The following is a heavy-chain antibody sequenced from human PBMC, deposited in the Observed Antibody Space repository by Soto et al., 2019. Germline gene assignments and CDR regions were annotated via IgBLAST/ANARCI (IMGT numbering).Heavy chain of an antibody. D-gene: IGHD3-3*01. CDR1: GSTFSTYT. Sequence: XXVKVSCKASGSTFSTYTISWVRQAPGQGLEWMGRXLPILXIANYAHKLQGXVTITADXXTSTEYMQPSSLTYEDKDVYYCARDLVSGTGDPWGQGTLVTVSS. CDR3: ARDLVSGTGDP. CDR2: XLPILXIA. J-gene: IGHJ5*02. V-gene: IGHV1-69*04.